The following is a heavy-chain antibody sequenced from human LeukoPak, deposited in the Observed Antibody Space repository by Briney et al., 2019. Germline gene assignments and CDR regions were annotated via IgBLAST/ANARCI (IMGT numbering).Heavy chain of an antibody. CDR2: IYYRGTT. Sequence: SETLSLTCTVSGDSISSSSYYWGWIRQPPGKGLEWLGTIYYRGTTYYNPSLKSRVTISVDTSKNQFSLKLSSVTAADTAVYYCARVRYCSSTSCRIAEGYYFDYWGQGTRVTVSS. D-gene: IGHD2-2*01. CDR3: ARVRYCSSTSCRIAEGYYFDY. J-gene: IGHJ4*02. V-gene: IGHV4-39*07. CDR1: GDSISSSSYY.